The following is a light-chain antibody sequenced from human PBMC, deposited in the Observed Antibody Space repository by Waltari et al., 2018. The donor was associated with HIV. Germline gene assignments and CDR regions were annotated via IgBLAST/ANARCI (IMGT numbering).Light chain of an antibody. J-gene: IGLJ3*02. CDR3: STWDASLNGWV. Sequence: QSVLTQPPSASGTPGQRVPISCSGSSSSIGNYTINWYQQLPGTAPKVLIDSHNKRPAGVPDRFSGSKSGTSASLAISGLQSEDEAEYYCSTWDASLNGWVFGGGTKLTVL. CDR2: SHN. CDR1: SSSIGNYT. V-gene: IGLV1-44*01.